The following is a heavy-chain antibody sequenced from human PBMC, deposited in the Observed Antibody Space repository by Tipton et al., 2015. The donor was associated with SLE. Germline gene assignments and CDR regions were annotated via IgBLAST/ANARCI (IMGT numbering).Heavy chain of an antibody. D-gene: IGHD5-18*01. CDR2: IYYSGST. CDR1: GYSFTTYW. V-gene: IGHV4-39*07. J-gene: IGHJ4*02. Sequence: QLVQSGAEVKKPGESLRISCKGSGYSFTTYWIGWVRQPPGKGLEWIGSIYYSGSTYYNPSLKSRVTISVDTSKNQFSLKLSSVTAADTAVYYCARDVEAMATDYWGQGTLVTVSS. CDR3: ARDVEAMATDY.